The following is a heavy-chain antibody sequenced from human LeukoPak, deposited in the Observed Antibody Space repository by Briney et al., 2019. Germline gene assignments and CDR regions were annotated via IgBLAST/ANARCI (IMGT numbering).Heavy chain of an antibody. CDR2: ISSDGSYK. J-gene: IGHJ4*02. CDR3: ARQYISGQWYFDY. V-gene: IGHV3-30*04. CDR1: GFTFSSHA. D-gene: IGHD5-18*01. Sequence: PGGSLRLSCAASGFTFSSHALHWVRQAPGKGLEWVAVISSDGSYKYYADSVKGRFTISRDNSKNTLYLQMNSLIPGDTAVYYCARQYISGQWYFDYWGQGTLVTVSS.